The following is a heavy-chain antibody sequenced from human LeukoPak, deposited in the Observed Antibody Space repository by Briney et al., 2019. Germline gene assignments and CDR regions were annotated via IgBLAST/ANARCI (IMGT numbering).Heavy chain of an antibody. V-gene: IGHV3-53*01. CDR3: ARDRSSGWSFDY. D-gene: IGHD6-19*01. J-gene: IGHJ4*02. Sequence: GSLRLSCAASGFTVSTNCMTWVRQAPGKGLEWVSTIYSGGTTYYADSVMGRFTISRHNSRNTLYLQMNSLRAEDTAVYYCARDRSSGWSFDYWGQGTLVTVSS. CDR1: GFTVSTNC. CDR2: IYSGGTT.